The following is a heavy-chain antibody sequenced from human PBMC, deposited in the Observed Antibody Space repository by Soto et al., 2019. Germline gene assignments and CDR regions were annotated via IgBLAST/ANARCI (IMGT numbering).Heavy chain of an antibody. D-gene: IGHD1-26*01. CDR3: ASLGYNSGSYFRPWTFQH. CDR2: IYPGDSDT. J-gene: IGHJ1*01. Sequence: GESLKISCKGSGYSFTSYWIGWVRQMPGKGLEWMGIIYPGDSDTRYSPSFQGQVTISADKSISTAYLQWSSLKASDTAMYYCASLGYNSGSYFRPWTFQHWGQGTLVTVSS. V-gene: IGHV5-51*01. CDR1: GYSFTSYW.